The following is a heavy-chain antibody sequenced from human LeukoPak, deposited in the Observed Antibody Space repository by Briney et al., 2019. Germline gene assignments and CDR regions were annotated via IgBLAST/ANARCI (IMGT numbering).Heavy chain of an antibody. V-gene: IGHV4-34*01. CDR2: INHSGST. J-gene: IGHJ6*03. CDR1: GGSFSGYY. Sequence: SETLSLTCAVYGGSFSGYYWSWIRQPPGKGLEWIGEINHSGSTNYNPSLKSRVTISVDTSKNQFSLKLSSVTAADTAVYYCARGSYDSSGYYYGLYYYYYMDVWGKGTTVTVSS. D-gene: IGHD3-22*01. CDR3: ARGSYDSSGYYYGLYYYYYMDV.